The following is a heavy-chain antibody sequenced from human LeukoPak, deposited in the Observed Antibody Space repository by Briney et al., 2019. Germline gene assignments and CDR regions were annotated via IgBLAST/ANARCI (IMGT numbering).Heavy chain of an antibody. CDR1: GGSISSSSYY. CDR2: IYYSGST. D-gene: IGHD1-26*01. Sequence: SETLSLTCTVSGGSISSSSYYWGWIRQPPGKGLEWIGSIYYSGSTYYNPSLKSRVTISVDTSKNQFSLKLSSVTAADTAVYYCARRGGSSARFDYWGQGTLVTVSS. CDR3: ARRGGSSARFDY. V-gene: IGHV4-39*01. J-gene: IGHJ4*02.